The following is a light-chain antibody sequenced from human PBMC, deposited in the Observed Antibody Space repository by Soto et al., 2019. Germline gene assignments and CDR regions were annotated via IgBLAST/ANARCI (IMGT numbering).Light chain of an antibody. V-gene: IGKV2-28*01. CDR2: LGS. Sequence: DIVMTQSPLSLPVTPGVPASISCRSSQSLLHSNGYNYLDWYLQKPGQSPQLLIYLGSNRASGVPDRFSGSGSGTDCTMNISRVEAEDVGVYYCMQALQTPLTFGGGNQGEIK. CDR1: QSLLHSNGYNY. J-gene: IGKJ4*01. CDR3: MQALQTPLT.